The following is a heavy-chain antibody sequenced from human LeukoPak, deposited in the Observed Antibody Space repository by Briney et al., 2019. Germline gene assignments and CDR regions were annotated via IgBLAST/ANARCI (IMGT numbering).Heavy chain of an antibody. Sequence: PGGSLRLSCAASGFTFSSYGMHWVRQAPGKGLEWVAVIWYDGSNKYYADSVKGRFTISRDNSKNTLYLQMNSLRAEDTAVYYCARDQHDSGYDSYGMDVWGQGTTVTVSS. J-gene: IGHJ6*02. V-gene: IGHV3-33*01. CDR2: IWYDGSNK. D-gene: IGHD5-12*01. CDR3: ARDQHDSGYDSYGMDV. CDR1: GFTFSSYG.